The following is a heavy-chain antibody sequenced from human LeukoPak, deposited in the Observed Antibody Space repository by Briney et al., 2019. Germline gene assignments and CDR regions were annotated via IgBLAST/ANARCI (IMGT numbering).Heavy chain of an antibody. J-gene: IGHJ4*02. Sequence: GASVKVSCKASGYTFTSYDINWVRQASGQGLDWMGYINPNSGNTGYGKKIQGRVTMNRKTSISTAYIELSSLGSEDKAVYYCARGPGCSSLSCPYYFDYWGQGTLVTVSS. CDR2: INPNSGNT. CDR1: GYTFTSYD. CDR3: ARGPGCSSLSCPYYFDY. V-gene: IGHV1-8*01. D-gene: IGHD2-15*01.